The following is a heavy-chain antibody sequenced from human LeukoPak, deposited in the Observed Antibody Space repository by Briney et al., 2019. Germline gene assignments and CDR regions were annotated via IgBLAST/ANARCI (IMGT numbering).Heavy chain of an antibody. J-gene: IGHJ6*02. CDR2: INAGEGKT. V-gene: IGHV1-3*01. CDR3: ARGSGWSEYYAMDV. CDR1: GCTFSSYA. D-gene: IGHD6-19*01. Sequence: ASLKVSCKASGCTFSSYASSGVRQAPGQGPEWMGWINAGEGKTKYLQKYQDRVTITRVTSASTAYMELSSLRSEDTAVYYCARGSGWSEYYAMDVWGQGTTVIVSS.